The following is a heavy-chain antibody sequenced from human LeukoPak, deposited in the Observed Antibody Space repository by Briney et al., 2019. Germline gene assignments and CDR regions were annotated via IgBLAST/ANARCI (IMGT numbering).Heavy chain of an antibody. V-gene: IGHV4-30-4*08. CDR2: IYYSGST. J-gene: IGHJ3*02. D-gene: IGHD3-3*01. CDR3: ARDTYYDFWSGYSDAFDI. Sequence: SETLSLTCTVSGGSISSGDYYWSWIRQPPGKGLEWIGYIYYSGSTYYNPSLKSRVTISVDTSKNQFSLKLSSVTAADTAVYYCARDTYYDFWSGYSDAFDIWGQGTMVTVSS. CDR1: GGSISSGDYY.